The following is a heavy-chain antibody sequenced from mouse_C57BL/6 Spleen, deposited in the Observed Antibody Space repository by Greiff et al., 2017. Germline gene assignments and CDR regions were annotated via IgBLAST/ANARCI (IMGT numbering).Heavy chain of an antibody. Sequence: VKLMESGAELVRPGASVTLSCKASGYTFTDYEMHWVKQTPVHGLEWIGAIDPETGGTAYNQKFKGKAILTADKSSSTAYMELRSLTSEDSAVYYCTRDYYGSSYAYWGQGTLVTVSA. CDR2: IDPETGGT. V-gene: IGHV1-15*01. J-gene: IGHJ3*01. CDR3: TRDYYGSSYAY. CDR1: GYTFTDYE. D-gene: IGHD1-1*01.